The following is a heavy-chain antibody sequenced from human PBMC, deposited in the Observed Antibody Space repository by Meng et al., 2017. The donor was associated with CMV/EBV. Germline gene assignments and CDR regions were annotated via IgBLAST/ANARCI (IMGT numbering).Heavy chain of an antibody. CDR1: GGSIRTSSYS. CDR2: IYYTART. J-gene: IGHJ5*02. CDR3: AASAADGPGWFDP. D-gene: IGHD6-13*01. Sequence: QEWGPGQVEPSATHCHACTVSGGSIRTSSYSWRMIRQPPGKELGWIGSIYYTARTYYEPSLKSRVTISVATSKNQFSLKLRSVTAADTAVYYCAASAADGPGWFDPWGQGTLVTVSS. V-gene: IGHV4-39*07.